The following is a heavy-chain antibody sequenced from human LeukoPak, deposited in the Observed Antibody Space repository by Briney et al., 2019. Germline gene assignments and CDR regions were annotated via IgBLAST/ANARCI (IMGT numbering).Heavy chain of an antibody. CDR1: GFTFSNYW. CDR3: VTDVSGSLGD. D-gene: IGHD5-12*01. J-gene: IGHJ1*01. CDR2: IKREGSEK. V-gene: IGHV3-7*03. Sequence: PGGSLRLSCEASGFTFSNYWMNWVRQAPGSGLKWVANIKREGSEKHYVDSVKGRFTISRDNAKNSLYLRMGSLRAEDTAVYYCVTDVSGSLGDWGQGTLVTVSS.